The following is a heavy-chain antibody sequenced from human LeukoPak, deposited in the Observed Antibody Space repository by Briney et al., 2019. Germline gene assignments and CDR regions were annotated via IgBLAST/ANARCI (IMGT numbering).Heavy chain of an antibody. CDR2: ISYDGSNE. D-gene: IGHD4-17*01. CDR3: AKDAVFGDYEWVFDY. Sequence: PGRSLRLSCAASGFSFSSYGMHWARQGPGKGLEWVATISYDGSNEYYADSVKGRFTISRDNSKNTLYLQMNSLRAEDTALYYCAKDAVFGDYEWVFDYWGQGTLVTVSS. CDR1: GFSFSSYG. V-gene: IGHV3-30*18. J-gene: IGHJ4*02.